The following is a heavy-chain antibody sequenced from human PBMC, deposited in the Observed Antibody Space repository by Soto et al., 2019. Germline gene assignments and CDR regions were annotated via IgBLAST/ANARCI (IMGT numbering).Heavy chain of an antibody. CDR1: GLSITDSEMG. J-gene: IGHJ5*02. D-gene: IGHD6-19*01. CDR3: ARRHLAVAVSPWFDP. V-gene: IGHV2-26*01. Sequence: QVTLKESGPVLVKPTETLTLRCTVSGLSITDSEMGVSWIRQPPGQPLEWLAHIDSSGENYYRTFLKSSLAIYKDTSKSQIVLTMTNMDPADTATYYCARRHLAVAVSPWFDPWGQGIPVTVSS. CDR2: IDSSGEN.